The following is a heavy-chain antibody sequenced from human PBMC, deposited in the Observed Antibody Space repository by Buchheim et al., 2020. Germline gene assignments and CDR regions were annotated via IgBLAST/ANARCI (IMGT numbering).Heavy chain of an antibody. Sequence: EVQLLQSGGGLAQRGGSLRLSCAASGIIFSKFAMNWVRQAPGKGLEWVSGISGSGGSTYYADSVKGRFTISRDNSKNTLYMQMNSLRAEDTAVYYCAKRIVGASVDYFDNWGQGTL. V-gene: IGHV3-23*01. CDR3: AKRIVGASVDYFDN. CDR2: ISGSGGST. D-gene: IGHD1-26*01. J-gene: IGHJ4*02. CDR1: GIIFSKFA.